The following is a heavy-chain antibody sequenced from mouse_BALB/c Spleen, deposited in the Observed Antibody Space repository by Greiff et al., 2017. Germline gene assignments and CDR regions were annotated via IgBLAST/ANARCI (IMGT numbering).Heavy chain of an antibody. CDR3: ARKDYYGSRDY. Sequence: VQLKESGAELARPGASVKLSCKASGFTFTSYWMQWVKQRPGQGLEWIGAIYPGDGDTRYTQKFKGKATLTADKSSSTAYMQLSSLASEDTAVYYCARKDYYGSRDYWGQGTTLTVSS. CDR2: IYPGDGDT. J-gene: IGHJ2*01. CDR1: GFTFTSYW. D-gene: IGHD1-1*01. V-gene: IGHV1-87*01.